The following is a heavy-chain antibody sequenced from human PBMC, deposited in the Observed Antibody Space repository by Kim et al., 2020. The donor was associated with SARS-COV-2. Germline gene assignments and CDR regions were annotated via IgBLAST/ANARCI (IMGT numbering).Heavy chain of an antibody. V-gene: IGHV4-34*01. D-gene: IGHD5-12*01. Sequence: SETLSLTCAVYGGSFSGYYWSWIRQPPGKGLEWIGEINHSGSTNYNPSLKSRVTISVDTSKNQFSLKLSSVTAADTAVYYCARGPRKRWLQQRTYNWFDPWGQGTLVTVSS. CDR1: GGSFSGYY. CDR3: ARGPRKRWLQQRTYNWFDP. CDR2: INHSGST. J-gene: IGHJ5*02.